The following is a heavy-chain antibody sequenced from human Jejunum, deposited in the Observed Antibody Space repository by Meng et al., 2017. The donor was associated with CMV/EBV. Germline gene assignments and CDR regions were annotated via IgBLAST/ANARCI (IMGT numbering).Heavy chain of an antibody. CDR2: IDNDGSDT. CDR1: GFPFNNYW. V-gene: IGHV3-74*01. Sequence: SCAASGFPFNNYWMHWVRQPPGRGLVWLSRIDNDGSDTIYADSVKGRFTVSRDNARNTLYLQMNNLRDEDTAVYYCARDTPHNAFDPWGQGTLVTVSS. CDR3: ARDTPHNAFDP. D-gene: IGHD2-15*01. J-gene: IGHJ5*02.